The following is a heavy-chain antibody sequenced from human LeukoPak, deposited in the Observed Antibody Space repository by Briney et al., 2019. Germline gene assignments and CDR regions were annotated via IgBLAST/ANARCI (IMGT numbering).Heavy chain of an antibody. D-gene: IGHD2-15*01. CDR3: AKQLGYCSDGSCYFPY. Sequence: PGGSLRLSCAASGFTFSSYAMSSVRQAPGKGLEWVSAISNNGGYTYYADSVQGRFTISRDNSKSTLCLQMNSLRAEDTAVYYCAKQLGYCSDGSCYFPYWGQGTLVTVSS. CDR1: GFTFSSYA. CDR2: ISNNGGYT. V-gene: IGHV3-23*01. J-gene: IGHJ4*02.